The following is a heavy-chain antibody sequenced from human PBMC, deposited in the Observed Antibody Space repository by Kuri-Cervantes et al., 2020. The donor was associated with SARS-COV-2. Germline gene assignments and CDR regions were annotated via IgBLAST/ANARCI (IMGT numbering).Heavy chain of an antibody. J-gene: IGHJ6*03. D-gene: IGHD3-3*01. V-gene: IGHV1-69*08. CDR3: ARDGRVYYDFWSGYPPEVHYYYMDV. CDR2: IIPILGTA. CDR1: GYTFTGYY. Sequence: SVKVSCKASGYTFTGYYMHWVRQAPGQGLEWMGRIIPILGTANYAQKFQGRVTITADKSTSTAYMELSSLRSEDTAVYYCARDGRVYYDFWSGYPPEVHYYYMDVWGKGTTVTVSS.